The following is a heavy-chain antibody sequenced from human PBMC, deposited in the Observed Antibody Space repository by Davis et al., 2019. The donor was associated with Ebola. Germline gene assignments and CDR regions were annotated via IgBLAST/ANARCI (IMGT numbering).Heavy chain of an antibody. CDR3: AKDPGRGYHYYAMDV. CDR1: GFTFGTYV. V-gene: IGHV3-23*01. CDR2: ISGSGGST. Sequence: GGSLRLSCAASGFTFGTYVMSWVRQAPGKGLEWVSAISGSGGSTYYADSVKGRFTISRDNSKNTLYLQMNSLRAEDTAVYYCAKDPGRGYHYYAMDVWGKGTTVTVSS. J-gene: IGHJ6*04.